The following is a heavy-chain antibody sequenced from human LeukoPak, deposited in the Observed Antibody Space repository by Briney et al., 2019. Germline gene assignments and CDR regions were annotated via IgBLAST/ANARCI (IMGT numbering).Heavy chain of an antibody. D-gene: IGHD6-19*01. CDR2: IYSGGST. J-gene: IGHJ4*02. CDR1: GFTVSSNY. CDR3: AKGASSGWYVSVGVDY. Sequence: PGGSLRLSCAASGFTVSSNYMSWVRQAPGKGLEWVSVIYSGGSTYYADSVKGRFTISRDNSKNTLYLQMNSLRAEDTAVYYCAKGASSGWYVSVGVDYWGQGTLVTVSS. V-gene: IGHV3-53*01.